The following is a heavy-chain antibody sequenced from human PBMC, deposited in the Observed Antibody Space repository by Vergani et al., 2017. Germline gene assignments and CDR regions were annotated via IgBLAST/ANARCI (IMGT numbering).Heavy chain of an antibody. J-gene: IGHJ6*02. CDR1: GYTFTSYY. D-gene: IGHD3-10*01. CDR3: ARDSGFGEPYYYYYGMDV. CDR2: INPSGGST. V-gene: IGHV1-46*01. Sequence: QVQLVQSGAEVKKPGASVKVSCKASGYTFTSYYMHWVRQAPXQGLEWMGIINPSGGSTRSAQKFQGRVTMTRDTSTSTVYMELSSLRSEDTAVYYCARDSGFGEPYYYYYGMDVGGQGTTVTVSS.